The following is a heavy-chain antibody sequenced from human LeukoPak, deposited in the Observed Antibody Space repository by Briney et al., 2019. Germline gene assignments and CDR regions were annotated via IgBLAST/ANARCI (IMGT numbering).Heavy chain of an antibody. CDR1: GYTFTGYY. CDR2: INPNSGGT. Sequence: ASVKVSCTASGYTFTGYYMHWVRQAPGQGLEWMGRINPNSGGTNYAQKFQGRVTMTRDTSISTAYMELSRLRSDDTAVYYCARAHWAVVPDYYYYGMDVWGQGTTVTVSS. J-gene: IGHJ6*02. V-gene: IGHV1-2*06. CDR3: ARAHWAVVPDYYYYGMDV. D-gene: IGHD2-2*01.